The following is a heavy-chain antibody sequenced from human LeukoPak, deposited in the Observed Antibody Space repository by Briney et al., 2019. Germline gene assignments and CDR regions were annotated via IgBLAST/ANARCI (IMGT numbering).Heavy chain of an antibody. V-gene: IGHV3-13*01. CDR2: IGVAGDT. CDR3: ARDRHGMAV. Sequence: GGSLRLSCAASGFTLSSYDMHWVRQETGKGLEWVSAIGVAGDTYYPGSVKGRFIITRENAKNSLYLQMNSLRVEDTAVYYCARDRHGMAVWGQGTTVVVSS. CDR1: GFTLSSYD. J-gene: IGHJ6*02.